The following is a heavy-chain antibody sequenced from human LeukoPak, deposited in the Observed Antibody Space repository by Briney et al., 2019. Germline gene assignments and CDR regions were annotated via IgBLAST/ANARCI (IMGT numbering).Heavy chain of an antibody. CDR2: ISAFNGNR. D-gene: IGHD3-9*01. CDR1: GYTFTSYG. Sequence: ASVKVSCKASGYTFTSYGISWVRQAPGQGLEWMGWISAFNGNRNSAQKFQGRVTMTTDSSTDTAYMELRSLRPDDTAVYYCARGSFHWSSFDYWGQGTLVTVSS. CDR3: ARGSFHWSSFDY. J-gene: IGHJ4*02. V-gene: IGHV1-18*01.